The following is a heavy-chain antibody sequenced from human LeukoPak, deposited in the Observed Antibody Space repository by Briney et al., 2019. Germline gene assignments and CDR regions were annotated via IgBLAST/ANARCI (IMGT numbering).Heavy chain of an antibody. Sequence: PSETLSLTCTVSGGSTSSYYWSWIRQPPGKGLEWIGYIYYSGSTNYNPSLKSRVTISVDTSKNQFSLKLSSVTAADTAVYYCARVDGWGYYFDYWGQGTLVTVSS. D-gene: IGHD6-19*01. V-gene: IGHV4-59*01. J-gene: IGHJ4*02. CDR3: ARVDGWGYYFDY. CDR2: IYYSGST. CDR1: GGSTSSYY.